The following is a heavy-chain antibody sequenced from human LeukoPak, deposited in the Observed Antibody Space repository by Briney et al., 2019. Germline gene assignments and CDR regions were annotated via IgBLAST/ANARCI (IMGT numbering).Heavy chain of an antibody. CDR1: GGSISSGDYY. J-gene: IGHJ5*02. CDR3: AKYYCTSSSCGFDP. CDR2: IYYSGNT. V-gene: IGHV4-30-4*08. D-gene: IGHD2-2*01. Sequence: SETLSLTCTVSGGSISSGDYYWSWIRQPPGKGLEWIGYIYYSGNTYYNPSLKSRVTTSVDTSKNHFSLRLSSVTAADTAMYYCAKYYCTSSSCGFDPWGQGTLVTVSS.